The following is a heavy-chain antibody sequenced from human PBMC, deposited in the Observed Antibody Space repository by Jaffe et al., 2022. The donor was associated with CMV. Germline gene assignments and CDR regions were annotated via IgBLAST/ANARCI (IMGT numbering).Heavy chain of an antibody. J-gene: IGHJ6*03. CDR2: IIPILGIA. D-gene: IGHD2-15*01. CDR1: GGTFSSYA. CDR3: ARAEQVVVAATPHYYYYMDV. Sequence: QVQLVQSGAEVKKPGSSVKVSCKASGGTFSSYAISWVRQAPGQGLEWMGRIIPILGIANYAQKFQGRVTITADKSTSTAYMELSSLRSEDTAVYYCARAEQVVVAATPHYYYYMDVWGKGTTVTVSS. V-gene: IGHV1-69*09.